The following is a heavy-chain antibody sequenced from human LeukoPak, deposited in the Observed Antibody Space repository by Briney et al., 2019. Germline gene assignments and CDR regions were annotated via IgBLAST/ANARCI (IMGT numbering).Heavy chain of an antibody. CDR2: MWYDESNE. CDR3: ARDPYYGSGKYYHGMDL. D-gene: IGHD3-10*01. J-gene: IGHJ6*02. CDR1: GFTFSNYG. Sequence: PGGSLRLSCVASGFTFSNYGMHCVRQAPGKGLEWVAVMWYDESNEYSGDSVKGRFAISRDKSKNTLYLQMSSLRAEDTAVYYCARDPYYGSGKYYHGMDLWGQGTTVTVSS. V-gene: IGHV3-33*01.